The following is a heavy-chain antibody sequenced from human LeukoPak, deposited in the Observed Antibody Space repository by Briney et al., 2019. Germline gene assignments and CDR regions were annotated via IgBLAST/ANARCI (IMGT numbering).Heavy chain of an antibody. CDR3: AKDQGGAAAGTFDP. CDR1: GFTFSSYS. Sequence: PGGSLRLSCSASGFTFSSYSMHWVRQAPGKGLESVSAISGSGGSTYYADSVKGRFTISRDNSKNTLYLQMNSLRAEDTAVYYCAKDQGGAAAGTFDPWGQGTLVTVSS. CDR2: ISGSGGST. J-gene: IGHJ5*02. D-gene: IGHD6-13*01. V-gene: IGHV3-23*01.